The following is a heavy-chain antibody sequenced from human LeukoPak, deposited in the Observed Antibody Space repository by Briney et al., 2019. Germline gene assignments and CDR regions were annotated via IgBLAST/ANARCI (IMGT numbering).Heavy chain of an antibody. V-gene: IGHV3-48*03. D-gene: IGHD5-18*01. CDR2: ISSSGSTI. CDR3: ASEGDTEYYFDY. J-gene: IGHJ4*02. Sequence: GGSLRLSCAASGFTFSSYEMNWVRQAPGKGLEWVSYISSSGSTIYYADSVKGRFTISRDNAKNSLYLQMNSLRAEDTAVYYCASEGDTEYYFDYWGQGTLVTVSS. CDR1: GFTFSSYE.